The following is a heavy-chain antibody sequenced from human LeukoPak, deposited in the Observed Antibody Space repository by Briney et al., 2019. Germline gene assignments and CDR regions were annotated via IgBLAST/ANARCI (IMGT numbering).Heavy chain of an antibody. Sequence: SETLSLTCSVSGGSMSFYYWSWIRQPPGKGLEWIGYIYYSGSTNYNPSLKSRVTISVDTSKNQFSLKLSSVTAADTAVYYCASRSSIWSGYQDTLYYFDSWGQGTLVTVSS. CDR3: ASRSSIWSGYQDTLYYFDS. CDR1: GGSMSFYY. J-gene: IGHJ4*02. D-gene: IGHD3-3*01. V-gene: IGHV4-59*01. CDR2: IYYSGST.